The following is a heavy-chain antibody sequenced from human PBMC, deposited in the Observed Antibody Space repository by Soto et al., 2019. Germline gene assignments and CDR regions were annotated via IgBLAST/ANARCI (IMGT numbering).Heavy chain of an antibody. CDR1: GYTFTSYD. Sequence: ASVKVSCKASGYTFTSYDINWVRQATGQGLEWMGWMNPNSGNTGYPQKFQGRVPMTRNTSISTAYMELSSLRSEDTAVYYCARPVFPQKRYYYYYYYMDVWGKGTTVTVSS. V-gene: IGHV1-8*01. D-gene: IGHD4-17*01. CDR2: MNPNSGNT. J-gene: IGHJ6*03. CDR3: ARPVFPQKRYYYYYYYMDV.